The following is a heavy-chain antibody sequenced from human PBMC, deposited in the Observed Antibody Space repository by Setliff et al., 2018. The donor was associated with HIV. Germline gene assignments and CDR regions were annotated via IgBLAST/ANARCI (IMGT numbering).Heavy chain of an antibody. D-gene: IGHD3-22*01. CDR3: ATARRDYYDRGRRSHYYIDV. Sequence: ASVKVSCKASGYTFTYYDINWVRQASGQGLEWMGFMNPNNGDTGYGHRFQGRVAMTWDTSISTAYMVLSNLKSEDTAVYYCATARRDYYDRGRRSHYYIDVWGKGTTVTVSS. J-gene: IGHJ6*03. CDR2: MNPNNGDT. CDR1: GYTFTYYD. V-gene: IGHV1-8*02.